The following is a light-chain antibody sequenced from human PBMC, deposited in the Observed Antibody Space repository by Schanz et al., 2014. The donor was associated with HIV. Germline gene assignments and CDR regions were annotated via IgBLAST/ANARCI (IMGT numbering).Light chain of an antibody. J-gene: IGLJ2*01. CDR1: SSDVGGYNY. V-gene: IGLV2-11*01. CDR3: QSYDTSLSDSGV. Sequence: QSALTQPPSASGSPGQSVTISCTGTSSDVGGYNYVSWYQQHPGKAPKLMIYDVTKRPSGVPDRFSGSKSGNTASLTISGLQAEDEADYYCQSYDTSLSDSGVFGGGTKLTVL. CDR2: DVT.